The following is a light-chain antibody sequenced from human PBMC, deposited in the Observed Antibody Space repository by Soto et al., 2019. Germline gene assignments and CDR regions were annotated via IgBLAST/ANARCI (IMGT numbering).Light chain of an antibody. CDR2: GAS. J-gene: IGKJ1*01. CDR3: QQYGSSGT. Sequence: EIVLTQSPGPLSLSQGESATLSCRASQSVSNNYLAWYQQKPGQAPRILIYGASNSATGIPDRISGSGSGTDFTLTISRLEPEDFAVDDCQQYGSSGTFGQGTKVDIK. V-gene: IGKV3-20*01. CDR1: QSVSNNY.